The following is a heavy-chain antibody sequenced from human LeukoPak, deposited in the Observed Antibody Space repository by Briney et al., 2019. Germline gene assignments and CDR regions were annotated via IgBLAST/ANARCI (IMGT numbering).Heavy chain of an antibody. Sequence: GESLKISCKGSGYRFSNYRLAWVRQMPGKGLEWMGIIYPGDSETTYSPSFQGHVTISADKSVTTAYLQWSSLKPSDTAIYYCARIDEGFYYDGYGYNFWGQGTLVTVSS. J-gene: IGHJ4*02. D-gene: IGHD3-22*01. V-gene: IGHV5-51*01. CDR1: GYRFSNYR. CDR2: IYPGDSET. CDR3: ARIDEGFYYDGYGYNF.